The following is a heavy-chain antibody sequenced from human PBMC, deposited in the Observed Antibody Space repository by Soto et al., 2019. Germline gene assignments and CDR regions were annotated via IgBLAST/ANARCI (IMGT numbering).Heavy chain of an antibody. V-gene: IGHV4-34*01. CDR1: GGSFSGYY. CDR3: ARGPNFLITGYYCMDV. CDR2: INHSGST. D-gene: IGHD3-3*01. J-gene: IGHJ6*03. Sequence: QVQLQQWGAGLLKHSETLSLTCAVYGGSFSGYYWSWIRQPPRKGLEWIGEINHSGSTNYNPSLNSRVTISVDTSKNQISLKLSSVTAADTAVYYCARGPNFLITGYYCMDVWGRGTTVSVSS.